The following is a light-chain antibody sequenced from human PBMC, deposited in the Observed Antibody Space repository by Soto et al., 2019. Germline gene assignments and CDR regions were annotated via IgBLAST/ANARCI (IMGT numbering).Light chain of an antibody. CDR1: QSVTNSY. Sequence: ETVLTQSPGTLSLSPGERATLSCRASQSVTNSYVAWYQQKPGQAPRLLIYGASTRATGIPDRFSGSGSGTDFTLTISRLEPEDFAVYHCQQYGNSPQTFGQGTKLEIK. CDR2: GAS. J-gene: IGKJ2*01. V-gene: IGKV3-20*01. CDR3: QQYGNSPQT.